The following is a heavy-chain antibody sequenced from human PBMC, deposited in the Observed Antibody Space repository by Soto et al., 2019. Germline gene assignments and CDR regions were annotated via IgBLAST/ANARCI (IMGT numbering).Heavy chain of an antibody. CDR1: GFTFSSYA. Sequence: GGSLRLSCAASGFTFSSYAMSWVRQAPGKGLEWVSAISGSGGSTYYADSVKGRFTISRDNSKNTLYLQMNSLRAEDTAVYYCAKGFPFHYYDRSSHNWFDPWGQGTLVTVSS. CDR3: AKGFPFHYYDRSSHNWFDP. CDR2: ISGSGGST. J-gene: IGHJ5*02. D-gene: IGHD3-22*01. V-gene: IGHV3-23*01.